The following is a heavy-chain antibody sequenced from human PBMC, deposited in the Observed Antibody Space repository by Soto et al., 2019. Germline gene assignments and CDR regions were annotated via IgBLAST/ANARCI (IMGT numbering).Heavy chain of an antibody. CDR2: IYTSGST. V-gene: IGHV4-4*07. CDR3: ARWIAAAGSGEGWFDP. CDR1: GGSISSYY. Sequence: SETLSLTCTVSGGSISSYYWSWIRQPAGKGLEWIGRIYTSGSTNYNPSLKSRVTMSVDTSKNQFSLKLSSVTAADTAVYYCARWIAAAGSGEGWFDPWGQGTLVTVSS. J-gene: IGHJ5*02. D-gene: IGHD6-13*01.